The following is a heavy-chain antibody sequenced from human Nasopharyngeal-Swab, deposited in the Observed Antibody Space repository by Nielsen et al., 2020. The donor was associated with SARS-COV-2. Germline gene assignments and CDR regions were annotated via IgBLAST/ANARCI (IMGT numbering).Heavy chain of an antibody. CDR2: IYSGAST. CDR1: GFTVSGNS. D-gene: IGHD3-16*02. V-gene: IGHV3-53*04. Sequence: GGSLRLSCVASGFTVSGNSMSWVRQAPGKGLEWVSVIYSGASTYYAVSVQGRFTISRHNSKNTLYLQMNSLRAEDTAVYYCARELSGGSMDVWGQGTTVTVSS. J-gene: IGHJ6*02. CDR3: ARELSGGSMDV.